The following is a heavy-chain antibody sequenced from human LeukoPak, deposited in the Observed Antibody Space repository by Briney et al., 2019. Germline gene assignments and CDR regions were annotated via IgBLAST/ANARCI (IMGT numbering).Heavy chain of an antibody. CDR3: ARDGDNWNYINNMVNWFDP. J-gene: IGHJ5*02. CDR1: GFTFSSYA. V-gene: IGHV3-48*04. CDR2: ISSSGSTK. D-gene: IGHD1-7*01. Sequence: PGGSLRLSCAASGFTFSSYAMHWVRQAPGKGLEWVSYISSSGSTKDYADSVKGRFTISRDNAKNSLYLQMNSLRAEDTALYYCARDGDNWNYINNMVNWFDPWGQGTLVTVSS.